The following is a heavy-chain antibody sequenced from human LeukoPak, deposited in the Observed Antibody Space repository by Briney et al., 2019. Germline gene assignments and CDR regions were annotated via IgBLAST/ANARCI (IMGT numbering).Heavy chain of an antibody. CDR2: LNQDGNEK. CDR3: AKARYSGYGFDAFDM. V-gene: IGHV3-7*02. J-gene: IGHJ3*02. CDR1: GFTLSKFW. D-gene: IGHD5-12*01. Sequence: GGSLRLSCAASGFTLSKFWMSWVRQAPGKGLEWVADLNQDGNEKYYVDSVKGRFTISGDNAKNSVYLQMNSLRVEDTAVYYCAKARYSGYGFDAFDMWGQGTMVTVSS.